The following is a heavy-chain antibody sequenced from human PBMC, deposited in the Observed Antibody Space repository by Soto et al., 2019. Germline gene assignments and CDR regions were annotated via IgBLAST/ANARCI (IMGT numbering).Heavy chain of an antibody. Sequence: ASVKVSCRASGYTFTNYGINWLREGRGQGREWMGWFNPKNGNSNYAQTLEGRLTLTTDTSTSTSFMELNNFRSDYTGVYDCTRGNYDERCYTWGQGSRVTVAS. V-gene: IGHV1-18*01. CDR2: FNPKNGNS. J-gene: IGHJ5*02. CDR3: TRGNYDERCYT. D-gene: IGHD3-3*01. CDR1: GYTFTNYG.